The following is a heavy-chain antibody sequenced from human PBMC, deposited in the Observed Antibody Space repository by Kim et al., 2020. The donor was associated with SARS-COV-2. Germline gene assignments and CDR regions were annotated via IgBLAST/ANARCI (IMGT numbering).Heavy chain of an antibody. CDR3: ARHSHGPLLWFGELQWSPRFDP. CDR1: GGSISSSSYY. CDR2: IYYSGST. Sequence: SETLSLTCTVSGGSISSSSYYWGWIRQPPGKGLEWIGSIYYSGSTYYNPSLKSRVTISVDTSKNQFSLKLSSVTAADTAVYYCARHSHGPLLWFGELQWSPRFDPWGQGTLVTVSS. V-gene: IGHV4-39*01. D-gene: IGHD3-10*01. J-gene: IGHJ5*02.